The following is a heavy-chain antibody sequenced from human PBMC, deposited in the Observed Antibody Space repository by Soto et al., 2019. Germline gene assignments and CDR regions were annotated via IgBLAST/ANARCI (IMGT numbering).Heavy chain of an antibody. CDR3: ARLPVDAFDI. CDR1: GGSFSGYY. J-gene: IGHJ3*02. D-gene: IGHD4-4*01. V-gene: IGHV4-34*01. Sequence: SETLSLTCTVYGGSFSGYYWSWIRQPPGKGLEWIGEINHSGSTNYNPSLKSRVTISVDTSKNQFSLKLTSVTAADTAVYYCARLPVDAFDIWGQGTMVTVSS. CDR2: INHSGST.